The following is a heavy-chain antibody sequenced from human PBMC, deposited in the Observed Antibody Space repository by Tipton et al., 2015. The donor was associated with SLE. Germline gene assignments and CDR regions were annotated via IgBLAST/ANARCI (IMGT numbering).Heavy chain of an antibody. D-gene: IGHD2-2*02. Sequence: SLRLSCAASGFTFSSYGMHWVRQAPGKGLEWVAFIRYDGSNKYYADSVKGRFTISRDNSKNTLYLQMNSLRAEDTAVYYCAKDWLRYCSSTSCYNYFDYWGQGTLVTVSS. CDR3: AKDWLRYCSSTSCYNYFDY. CDR2: IRYDGSNK. CDR1: GFTFSSYG. J-gene: IGHJ4*02. V-gene: IGHV3-30*02.